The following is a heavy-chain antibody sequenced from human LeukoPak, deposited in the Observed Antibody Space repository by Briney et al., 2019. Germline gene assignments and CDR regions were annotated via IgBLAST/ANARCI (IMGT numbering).Heavy chain of an antibody. Sequence: KPSETLSLTCTVSGGSISSYYWSWIRQPPGKGLEWIGYIYYSGSTNYNPSLKSRVTVSVDTSKNQFSLKLSSVTAADTVVYYCARGKIPAALFDYWGRGTLVTVSS. CDR3: ARGKIPAALFDY. CDR1: GGSISSYY. J-gene: IGHJ4*02. D-gene: IGHD2-2*01. V-gene: IGHV4-59*01. CDR2: IYYSGST.